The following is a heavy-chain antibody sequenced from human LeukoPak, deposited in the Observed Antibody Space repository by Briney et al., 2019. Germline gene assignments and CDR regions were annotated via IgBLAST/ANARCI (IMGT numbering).Heavy chain of an antibody. CDR2: ISGGGVTT. D-gene: IGHD3-16*01. V-gene: IGHV3-23*01. CDR1: GFTSIAYA. CDR3: ARNQQLGGHSYYYYGMDV. J-gene: IGHJ6*02. Sequence: QSGGSLRLSCVGSGFTSIAYALTWARQAPGKGLEWVSGISGGGVTTYYADSVKGRFTISRDNSKNTLYLQMNSLRADDTAMYYCARNQQLGGHSYYYYGMDVWGQGTTVTVSS.